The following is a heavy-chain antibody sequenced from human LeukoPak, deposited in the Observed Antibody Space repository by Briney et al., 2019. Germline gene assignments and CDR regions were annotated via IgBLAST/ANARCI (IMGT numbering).Heavy chain of an antibody. Sequence: ASVKVSCKASGGTFSSYAISWVRQAPGQGLEWMGGIIPNSGGTNYAQKFQGRVTMTRDTSISTAYMELSRLRSDDTAVYYCAGSLKVTTVISYYYYYMDVWGKGTTVTVSS. CDR1: GGTFSSYA. V-gene: IGHV1-2*02. D-gene: IGHD4-11*01. CDR3: AGSLKVTTVISYYYYYMDV. CDR2: IIPNSGGT. J-gene: IGHJ6*03.